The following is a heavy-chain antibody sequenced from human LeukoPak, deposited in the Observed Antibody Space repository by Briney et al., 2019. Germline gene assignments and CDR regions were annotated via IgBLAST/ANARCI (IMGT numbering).Heavy chain of an antibody. CDR1: GFTFSSYA. J-gene: IGHJ6*02. Sequence: GGPLRLSCAASGFTFSSYAMSWVRQAPGKGLEWVSVIYSGGSTYYADSVKGRFTISRDNSKNTLYLQMNSLRAEDTAVYYCARSRVYYYYGMDVWGQGTTVTVSS. V-gene: IGHV3-66*01. CDR3: ARSRVYYYYGMDV. CDR2: IYSGGST.